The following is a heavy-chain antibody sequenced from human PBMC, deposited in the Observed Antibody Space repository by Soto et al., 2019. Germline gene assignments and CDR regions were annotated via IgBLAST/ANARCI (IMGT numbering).Heavy chain of an antibody. J-gene: IGHJ5*02. CDR2: INGGNGYT. CDR1: GYSFTNYN. CDR3: ARGYGSSSFDP. Sequence: RASVKVSCKASGYSFTNYNIYWLRQAPGQRLEWMGWINGGNGYTKYSQIFQGRVTFTRDTSATTVYMELSSLRSEDTAVYYCARGYGSSSFDPWGQGALVTVSS. V-gene: IGHV1-3*01. D-gene: IGHD6-13*01.